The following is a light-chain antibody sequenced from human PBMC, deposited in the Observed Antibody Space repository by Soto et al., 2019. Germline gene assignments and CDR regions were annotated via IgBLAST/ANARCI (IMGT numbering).Light chain of an antibody. J-gene: IGKJ1*01. V-gene: IGKV1-6*01. CDR3: LQDYNYPWT. Sequence: AIQMTQSPSSLSGSLGDRVTITCRASQGIRSDLGWYQQKPGKAPKLLIYAASSLQTGVPSRFSGSGSGTDFTLTISSLQPEDFATYYCLQDYNYPWTFGQGTKVDIK. CDR2: AAS. CDR1: QGIRSD.